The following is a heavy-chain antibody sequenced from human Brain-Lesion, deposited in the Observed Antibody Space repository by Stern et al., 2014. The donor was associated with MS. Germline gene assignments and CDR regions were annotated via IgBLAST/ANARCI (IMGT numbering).Heavy chain of an antibody. J-gene: IGHJ5*02. V-gene: IGHV1-69*01. CDR2: IIPTTGEA. CDR1: GGLFRSDA. CDR3: ARHWGTDL. D-gene: IGHD7-27*01. Sequence: QVQLVQSGAEVRKPGSSVKVSCKASGGLFRSDAISWVRQAPGQGLEWLGGIIPTTGEAHYAQKFLDRVTITADESTTTTYMDLNSLTSEDTALYYCARHWGTDLWGQGTLLTVSS.